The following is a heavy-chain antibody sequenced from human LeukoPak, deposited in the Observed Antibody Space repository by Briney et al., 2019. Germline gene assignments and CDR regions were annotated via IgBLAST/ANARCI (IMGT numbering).Heavy chain of an antibody. J-gene: IGHJ4*02. CDR3: ARIKSGLIDY. V-gene: IGHV4-59*08. Sequence: PSETLSLTCTVSGGSISSYYWSWIRQPPGKGLEWIGYIYYSGSTNYNPSLQSRVTISVDTSKNQFSLKLSSVTAADTAVYYCARIKSGLIDYWGQGTLVTVSS. CDR2: IYYSGST. CDR1: GGSISSYY. D-gene: IGHD3-22*01.